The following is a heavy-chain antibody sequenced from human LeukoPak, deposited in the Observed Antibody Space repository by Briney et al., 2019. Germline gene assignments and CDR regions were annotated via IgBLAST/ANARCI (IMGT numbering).Heavy chain of an antibody. CDR3: AKVLEWLTYYYYYGMDV. V-gene: IGHV3-30*18. CDR2: ISYDGSNK. CDR1: GFTFSSYG. D-gene: IGHD5-12*01. Sequence: PGRSLRLSCAASGFTFSSYGMHWGRQAPGKGLERVAVISYDGSNKYYADSVKGRFTISRDNSKNTLYLQMNSLRAEDTAVYYCAKVLEWLTYYYYYGMDVWGQGTTVTVSS. J-gene: IGHJ6*02.